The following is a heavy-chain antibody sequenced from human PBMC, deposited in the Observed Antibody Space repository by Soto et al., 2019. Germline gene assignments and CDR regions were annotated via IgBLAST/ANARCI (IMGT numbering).Heavy chain of an antibody. D-gene: IGHD2-15*01. CDR2: INPNSGGT. Sequence: ASVKVSCKASGYTFTGYYIHWVRQAPGQGFEWMGRINPNSGGTNYGQRFQGRVTMTRDTSINTAYMELSNLRSDDTAVYYCAREDISVVVPASRGFCFDPWGQGTLGTVSS. V-gene: IGHV1-2*02. CDR3: AREDISVVVPASRGFCFDP. J-gene: IGHJ5*02. CDR1: GYTFTGYY.